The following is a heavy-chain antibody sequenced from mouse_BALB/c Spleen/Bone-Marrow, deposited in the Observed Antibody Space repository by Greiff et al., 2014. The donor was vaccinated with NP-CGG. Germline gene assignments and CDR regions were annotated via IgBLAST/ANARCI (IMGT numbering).Heavy chain of an antibody. CDR1: GFNIEDSY. CDR3: ARNYGSSLDY. Sequence: VQLKESGAEIVKPGASVKSSCTTSGFNIEDSYIYWMKQRPEQGLEWIGRIDPANGNTKYDPKFQGKATITVDTSSATAYLQLSSLTSEDTAVYYCARNYGSSLDYWSQGTTLTVSS. CDR2: IDPANGNT. V-gene: IGHV14-3*02. J-gene: IGHJ2*01. D-gene: IGHD1-1*01.